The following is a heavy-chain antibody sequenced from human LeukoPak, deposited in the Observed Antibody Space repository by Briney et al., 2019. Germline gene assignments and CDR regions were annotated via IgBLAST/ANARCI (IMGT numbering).Heavy chain of an antibody. D-gene: IGHD4-17*01. J-gene: IGHJ4*02. Sequence: GGSLSLSCAASGFTLSSYAMSWVRQAPGKGLEWVSAISGSGGSTYYADSVKGRFTISRDNSKNTLYLQMNSLRAEDTAVYYCAKGGLWVTTCIDYWGQGTLVTVSS. V-gene: IGHV3-23*01. CDR3: AKGGLWVTTCIDY. CDR2: ISGSGGST. CDR1: GFTLSSYA.